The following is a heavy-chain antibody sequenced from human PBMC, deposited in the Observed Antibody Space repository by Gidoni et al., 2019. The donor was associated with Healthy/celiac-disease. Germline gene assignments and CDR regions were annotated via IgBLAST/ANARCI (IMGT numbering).Heavy chain of an antibody. V-gene: IGHV4-34*01. D-gene: IGHD3-3*01. J-gene: IGHJ4*02. CDR3: ARLAGLGGYYTNGFDY. CDR1: GGSFSGYY. CDR2: INHSGRT. Sequence: QVQLQQWGAGLLKPSETLSLTYAVYGGSFSGYYWSWIRQPPGKGLEWIGEINHSGRTNYNPSLKSRVTISVDTSKNQFSLKLSSVTAADTAVYYCARLAGLGGYYTNGFDYWGQGTLVTVSS.